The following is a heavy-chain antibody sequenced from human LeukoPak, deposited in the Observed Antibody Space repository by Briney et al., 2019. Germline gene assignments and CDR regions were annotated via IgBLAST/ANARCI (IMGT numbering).Heavy chain of an antibody. CDR3: AKAGVDTAMVYAGYFDY. V-gene: IGHV3-30*02. D-gene: IGHD5-18*01. Sequence: GGSLRLSCAASGFTFSSYGMHWVRQAPGKGLEWVAFIRYDGSNKYYADSVKGRFTISRDNSKNTLYLQMNSLRAEDTAVYYCAKAGVDTAMVYAGYFDYWGQGTLVTVSS. J-gene: IGHJ4*02. CDR1: GFTFSSYG. CDR2: IRYDGSNK.